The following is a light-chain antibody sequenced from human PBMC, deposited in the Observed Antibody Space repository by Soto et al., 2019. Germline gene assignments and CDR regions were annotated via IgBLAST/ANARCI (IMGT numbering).Light chain of an antibody. CDR2: GAS. J-gene: IGKJ5*01. V-gene: IGKV3-20*01. CDR3: QQHGQWPIT. Sequence: ILMTQSPSTLYVSPGESATLSCRASQSVSNNYLAWYQQKNGQAPRRLIYGASSRDTGIPDRFSGSGSGTDFTLTISRLEPEDFATYYCQQHGQWPITFGQGTRLDIK. CDR1: QSVSNNY.